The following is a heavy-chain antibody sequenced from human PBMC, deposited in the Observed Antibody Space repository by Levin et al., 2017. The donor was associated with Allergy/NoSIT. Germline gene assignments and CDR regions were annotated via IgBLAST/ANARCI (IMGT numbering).Heavy chain of an antibody. J-gene: IGHJ4*02. D-gene: IGHD2-2*01. CDR3: AKDRLSKYCSSTSCPGGSFDY. V-gene: IGHV3-30*18. CDR2: ISYDGSNK. CDR1: GFTFSSYG. Sequence: GSLKISCAASGFTFSSYGMHWVRQAPGKGLEWVAVISYDGSNKYYADSVKGRFTISRDNSKNTLYLQMNSLRAEDTAVYYCAKDRLSKYCSSTSCPGGSFDYWGQGTLVTVSS.